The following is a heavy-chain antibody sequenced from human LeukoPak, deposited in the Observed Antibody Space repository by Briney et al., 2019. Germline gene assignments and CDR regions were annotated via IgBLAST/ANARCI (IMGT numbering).Heavy chain of an antibody. D-gene: IGHD5-18*01. CDR3: ARGAPSWILTPGGFDP. Sequence: ASVKISCKVSGYTFTDYYMHWVQQAPGKGLEWMGLVDPEDGETIYAEKFQGRVTITADTSTDTAYMELSSLRSEDTAVYYCARGAPSWILTPGGFDPWGQGTLVTVSS. V-gene: IGHV1-69-2*01. CDR2: VDPEDGET. J-gene: IGHJ5*02. CDR1: GYTFTDYY.